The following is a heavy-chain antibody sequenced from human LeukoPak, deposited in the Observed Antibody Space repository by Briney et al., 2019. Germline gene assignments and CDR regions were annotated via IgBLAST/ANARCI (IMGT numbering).Heavy chain of an antibody. CDR2: IYYSGST. J-gene: IGHJ3*02. D-gene: IGHD3-3*01. CDR1: GGSISSGDYY. Sequence: PSETLSLTCTVSGGSISSGDYYWSWIRQPPGKGLEWIGYIYYSGSTYYNPSLKSRVTISVDTSKNQFSLKLSSVTAADTVVYYCARERARGHITIFGMVMDGGYDAFDIWGQGTMVTVSS. CDR3: ARERARGHITIFGMVMDGGYDAFDI. V-gene: IGHV4-30-4*01.